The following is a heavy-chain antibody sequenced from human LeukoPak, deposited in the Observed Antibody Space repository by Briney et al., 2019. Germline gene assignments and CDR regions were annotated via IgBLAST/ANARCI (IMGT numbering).Heavy chain of an antibody. V-gene: IGHV1-46*01. J-gene: IGHJ3*02. CDR2: INPSGGST. CDR1: GYTFTSYY. CDR3: ARDAGGNVEGGSYHDVFDI. D-gene: IGHD1-26*01. Sequence: ASVKVSCKASGYTFTSYYMHWVRQAPGQGLEWMGIINPSGGSTSYAQKFQGRVTMTRDMSTSTVYMELSSLRSEDTAVYYCARDAGGNVEGGSYHDVFDIWGQGTMVTVSS.